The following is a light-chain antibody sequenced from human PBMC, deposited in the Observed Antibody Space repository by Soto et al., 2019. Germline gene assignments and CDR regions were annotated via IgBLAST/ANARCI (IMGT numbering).Light chain of an antibody. CDR1: SGHSSYA. V-gene: IGLV4-69*01. CDR3: QTWDTGIRV. CDR2: VNSDGSH. Sequence: QPVLTQSPSASASLGASVKLTCTLSSGHSSYAIAWHHQQPEKGPRYLTKVNSDGSHSKGDGIPDRFSGSSSGAERYLTISSLQSEDEADYYCQTWDTGIRVFGGGTKLTVL. J-gene: IGLJ3*02.